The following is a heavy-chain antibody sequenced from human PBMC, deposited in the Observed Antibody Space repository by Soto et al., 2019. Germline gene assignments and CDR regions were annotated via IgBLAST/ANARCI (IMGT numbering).Heavy chain of an antibody. CDR3: ARVNYDILTGYYWYDP. Sequence: SETLSLTCTVSGGSISSGDYYWSWIRQPPGKGLEWIGYIYYSGSTYYNPSLKSRVTISVDTSKNQFSLKLSSVTAADTAVYYCARVNYDILTGYYWYDPWGQGTLVTVSS. CDR2: IYYSGST. CDR1: GGSISSGDYY. V-gene: IGHV4-30-4*01. J-gene: IGHJ5*02. D-gene: IGHD3-9*01.